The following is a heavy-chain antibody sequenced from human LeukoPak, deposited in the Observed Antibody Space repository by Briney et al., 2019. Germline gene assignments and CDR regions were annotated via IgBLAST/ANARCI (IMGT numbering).Heavy chain of an antibody. CDR1: GFTFRSYS. Sequence: GGSLRLSCAASGFTFRSYSMTWVRQAPGKGLEWVSYTGGRDMTIYYTDSVKGRFTISRDNAKNSLYLQMNSLRAEDMAVYYCARDIGGGSYYMDVWGKGTTVIVSS. CDR3: ARDIGGGSYYMDV. D-gene: IGHD2-15*01. CDR2: TGGRDMTI. J-gene: IGHJ6*03. V-gene: IGHV3-48*01.